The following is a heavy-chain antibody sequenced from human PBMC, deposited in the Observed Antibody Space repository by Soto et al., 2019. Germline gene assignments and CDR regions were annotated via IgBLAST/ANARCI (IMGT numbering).Heavy chain of an antibody. Sequence: EVQLLESGGGLVPPGGSLRLSCAASQFTFSYYAMGWVRQAQGKGLEWVSLISGAGGSTNYADSVKGRFAISRDNSENTLYLQMNSRSAEDTAVYYCAKGRPPFDLWGRGTLVIVSS. V-gene: IGHV3-23*01. CDR1: QFTFSYYA. D-gene: IGHD6-6*01. CDR2: ISGAGGST. CDR3: AKGRPPFDL. J-gene: IGHJ2*01.